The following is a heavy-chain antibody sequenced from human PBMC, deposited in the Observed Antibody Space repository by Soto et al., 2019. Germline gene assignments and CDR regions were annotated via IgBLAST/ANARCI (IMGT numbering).Heavy chain of an antibody. CDR1: GYTLSEVS. CDR3: AIAAYCSGATCYSDYNWFDP. CDR2: FDPENDET. D-gene: IGHD2-15*01. Sequence: RASVKVSCKVSGYTLSEVSIHWVRQTPGKGLEWIGGFDPENDETSYAQNFQGRVTLTEDTSTDTAYLELSSLRSEDTAIYYCAIAAYCSGATCYSDYNWFDPWGQGTLVTVSS. V-gene: IGHV1-24*01. J-gene: IGHJ5*02.